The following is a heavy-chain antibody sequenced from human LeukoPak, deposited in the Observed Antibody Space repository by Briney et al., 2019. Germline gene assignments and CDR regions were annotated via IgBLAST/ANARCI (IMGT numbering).Heavy chain of an antibody. D-gene: IGHD6-19*01. J-gene: IGHJ4*02. CDR2: ISWNSGSI. CDR1: GFTFDDYA. Sequence: GGSLRLSCAASGFTFDDYAMHWVRQAPRKGLEWVSGISWNSGSIGYSDSVKGRFTISRDNAKNSLYLQMNSLRAEDTALYYCAKGLKGLRFDYWGQGTLVTVSS. CDR3: AKGLKGLRFDY. V-gene: IGHV3-9*01.